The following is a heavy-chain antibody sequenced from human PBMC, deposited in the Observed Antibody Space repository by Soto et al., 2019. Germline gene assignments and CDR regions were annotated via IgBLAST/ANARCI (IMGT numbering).Heavy chain of an antibody. CDR3: AKDKSSGWYGDDAFDI. V-gene: IGHV3-9*01. D-gene: IGHD6-19*01. J-gene: IGHJ3*02. CDR2: ISWNSGSI. CDR1: GFTFDDYA. Sequence: EVQLVESGGGLVQPGRSLRLSCAASGFTFDDYAMHWVRQAPGKGLEWVSGISWNSGSIGYADSVKGRFTISRDNAKNSLYLQMNSLRAEDTALYYCAKDKSSGWYGDDAFDIWGQGTMVTVSS.